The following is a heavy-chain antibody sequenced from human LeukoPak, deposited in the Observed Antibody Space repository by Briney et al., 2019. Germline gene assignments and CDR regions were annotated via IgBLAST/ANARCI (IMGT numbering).Heavy chain of an antibody. CDR1: GFTFSSYA. J-gene: IGHJ4*02. CDR2: ISYDGSNK. CDR3: ASRAAAGTDY. V-gene: IGHV3-30*04. Sequence: SGGSLRLSCAASGFTFSSYAMHWVRQAPGKGLEWVAVISYDGSNKYYADSVKGRFTISRDNSKNTLYLQMNSLSAEDTAVYYCASRAAAGTDYWGQGTLVAVSS. D-gene: IGHD6-13*01.